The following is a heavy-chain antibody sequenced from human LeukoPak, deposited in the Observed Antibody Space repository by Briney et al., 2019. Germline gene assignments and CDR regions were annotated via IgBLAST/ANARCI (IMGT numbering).Heavy chain of an antibody. CDR3: ARVYLEGDTSRMSRYYYYMDV. CDR1: GGSFSGYY. V-gene: IGHV4-34*01. J-gene: IGHJ6*03. CDR2: INHSGST. D-gene: IGHD5-18*01. Sequence: SETLSLTCAVYGGSFSGYYWSWIRQPPGKGLEWIGEINHSGSTNYNPSLKSRVTISVDTSKNQFSLKLSSVTAADTAVYYCARVYLEGDTSRMSRYYYYMDVWGKGTTVTVSS.